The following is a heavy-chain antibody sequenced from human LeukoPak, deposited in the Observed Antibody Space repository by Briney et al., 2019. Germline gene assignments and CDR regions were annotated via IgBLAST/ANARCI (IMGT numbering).Heavy chain of an antibody. CDR1: GDSISRNTIT. Sequence: SQTLSLTCAISGDSISRNTITWNWIRQSPSRGLEWLGRTYYKSEWYNDYAVSVKSRIIINPDTSKNQFSLQLNSVTPEDTAVYYCAGAVAGRLDYWGQGTLVTVSS. V-gene: IGHV6-1*01. CDR2: TYYKSEWYN. CDR3: AGAVAGRLDY. J-gene: IGHJ4*02. D-gene: IGHD6-19*01.